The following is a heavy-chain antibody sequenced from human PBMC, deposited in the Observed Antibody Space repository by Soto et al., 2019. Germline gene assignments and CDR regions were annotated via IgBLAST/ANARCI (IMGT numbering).Heavy chain of an antibody. D-gene: IGHD6-13*01. CDR2: MNPINGAT. CDR3: GRGPSPRAPAGGTPYYYAMDV. V-gene: IGHV1-8*02. Sequence: VKVSCKASGYDFTAYDINWVRQASGQGLEWMGWMNPINGATGTARRFQGRVSLSRNTATGTAYLELTSLRSDDTAVYYCGRGPSPRAPAGGTPYYYAMDVWGQGTTVTVSS. J-gene: IGHJ6*02. CDR1: GYDFTAYD.